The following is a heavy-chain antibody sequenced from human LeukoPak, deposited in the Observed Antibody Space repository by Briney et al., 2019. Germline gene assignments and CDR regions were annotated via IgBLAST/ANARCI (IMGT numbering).Heavy chain of an antibody. J-gene: IGHJ1*01. CDR1: GFTFSSYG. Sequence: GGSLRLSCAASGFTFSSYGMHWVRQAPGKGLEWVAVIWYDGSNKYYADSVKGRFTISRDNSKNTLYLQMNSLRAEDTAVYYCARSSAAQQLPSEYFQHWGQGTLVTVSS. D-gene: IGHD6-13*01. V-gene: IGHV3-33*01. CDR2: IWYDGSNK. CDR3: ARSSAAQQLPSEYFQH.